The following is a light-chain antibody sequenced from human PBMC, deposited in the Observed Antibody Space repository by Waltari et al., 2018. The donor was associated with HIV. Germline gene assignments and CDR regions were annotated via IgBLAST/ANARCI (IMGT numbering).Light chain of an antibody. CDR3: QSYDRSLSASVV. J-gene: IGLJ2*01. CDR1: SSNIGADYD. Sequence: QSVLTQPPSVSGATGQRVTISCTGGSSNIGADYDVQWYQQIPGTAPKLLISGNKNRPSGVPDRFSASKSGTSASLAITGLQAEDEADYFCQSYDRSLSASVVFGGGTKLTVL. CDR2: GNK. V-gene: IGLV1-40*01.